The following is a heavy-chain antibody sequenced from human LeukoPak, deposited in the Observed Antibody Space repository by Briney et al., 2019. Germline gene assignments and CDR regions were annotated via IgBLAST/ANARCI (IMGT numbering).Heavy chain of an antibody. Sequence: SETLSLTCTVSGDSIGRGGCYWSWIRQHPGKGLEWIGGVYYSGETHYNPSLKSRVTISVDVSKNQFSLKLSSVTAADTAVYYCAKTGYGGNPFDSWGQGTQVTVSS. J-gene: IGHJ4*02. V-gene: IGHV4-39*01. CDR3: AKTGYGGNPFDS. CDR2: VYYSGET. D-gene: IGHD4-23*01. CDR1: GDSIGRGGCY.